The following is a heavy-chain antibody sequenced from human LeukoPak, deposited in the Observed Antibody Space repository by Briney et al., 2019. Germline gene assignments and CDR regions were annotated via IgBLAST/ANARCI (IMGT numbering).Heavy chain of an antibody. Sequence: GGSLRLSCAASEFIFSTYWMHWVRQAPGKGLVWVSRISSDGSITNYADSVKGRFTISRDNAKNSLYLQMNSLRAEDTAVYYCVRKNWNNAYYWGQGTLVTVSS. D-gene: IGHD1/OR15-1a*01. J-gene: IGHJ4*02. CDR3: VRKNWNNAYY. CDR1: EFIFSTYW. V-gene: IGHV3-74*01. CDR2: ISSDGSIT.